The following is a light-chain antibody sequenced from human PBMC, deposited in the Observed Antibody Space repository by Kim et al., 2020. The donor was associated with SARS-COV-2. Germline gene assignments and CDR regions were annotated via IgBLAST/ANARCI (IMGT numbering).Light chain of an antibody. Sequence: FPGERVTRSCRASHGVYSNLAWYQQKPGQAPRLLIYAASTRATGVPGRFSGSGSGTEFTLTISSLQSEDFAIYHCQQYNNWPPLTFGGGTKVDIK. V-gene: IGKV3-15*01. CDR2: AAS. CDR1: HGVYSN. CDR3: QQYNNWPPLT. J-gene: IGKJ4*01.